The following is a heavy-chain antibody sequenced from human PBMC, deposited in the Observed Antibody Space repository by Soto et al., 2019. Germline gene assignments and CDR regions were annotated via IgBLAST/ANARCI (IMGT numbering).Heavy chain of an antibody. CDR2: ISGSGGST. Sequence: GGSLRLSCAASGFTFSSYAMSWVRQAPGKGLEWVSAISGSGGSTYYADSVKGRFTISRDNSKNTLYLQMNSLRAEDTAVYYCAKGVYPDIVVVVAARFFDYWGQGTLVTVSS. CDR3: AKGVYPDIVVVVAARFFDY. J-gene: IGHJ4*02. D-gene: IGHD2-15*01. CDR1: GFTFSSYA. V-gene: IGHV3-23*01.